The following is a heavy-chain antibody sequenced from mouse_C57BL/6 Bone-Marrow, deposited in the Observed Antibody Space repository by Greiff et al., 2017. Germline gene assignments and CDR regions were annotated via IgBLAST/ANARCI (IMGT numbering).Heavy chain of an antibody. CDR2: ISDGGSYT. CDR3: ARERRDYFDY. CDR1: GFTFSSYA. Sequence: EVMLVESGGGLVKPGGSLKLSCAASGFTFSSYAMSWVRQTPEKRLEWVATISDGGSYTSYPDNVKGRFTISRDNAKNNLYLQMSHLKSEDTAMYYCARERRDYFDYWGQGTTLTVSS. V-gene: IGHV5-4*01. J-gene: IGHJ2*01.